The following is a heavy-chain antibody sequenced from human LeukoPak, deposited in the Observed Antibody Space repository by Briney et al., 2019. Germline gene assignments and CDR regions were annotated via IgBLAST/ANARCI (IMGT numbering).Heavy chain of an antibody. CDR3: AKRVLTIFGVVSVAFDI. Sequence: GGSLRLSCAASGFTFSSYAMSWVRRAPGKRLEWVSPISGSGGSTYYADSVKGRFTISRDNSKNTLYLQMNSLRAEDTAVYYCAKRVLTIFGVVSVAFDIWGQGTMVTVSS. V-gene: IGHV3-23*01. CDR2: ISGSGGST. J-gene: IGHJ3*02. D-gene: IGHD3-3*01. CDR1: GFTFSSYA.